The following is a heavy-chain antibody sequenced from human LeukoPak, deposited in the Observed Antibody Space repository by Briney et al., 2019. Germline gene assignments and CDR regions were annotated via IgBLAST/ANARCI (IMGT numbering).Heavy chain of an antibody. CDR1: RFTFRGYA. CDR3: ARGIRSHSSAGAFDI. J-gene: IGHJ3*02. V-gene: IGHV3-30-3*01. D-gene: IGHD4-11*01. CDR2: ISYDGSNK. Sequence: PGGSLRLSCAASRFTFRGYAMHWVRQAPGKGLEWVAVISYDGSNKYYADSVKGRFTISRDNSKNTLYLQMNSLRAEDTAVYYCARGIRSHSSAGAFDIWGQGTMVTVSS.